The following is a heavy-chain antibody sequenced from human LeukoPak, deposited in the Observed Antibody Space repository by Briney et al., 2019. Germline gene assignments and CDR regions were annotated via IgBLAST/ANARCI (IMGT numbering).Heavy chain of an antibody. V-gene: IGHV1-18*01. D-gene: IGHD2-21*02. CDR2: ISGYNGVV. Sequence: GASVKVSCTTSGYTFRSYGITWVRQAPGQGLEWMGWISGYNGVVHYAQKVQGRVTMTTDTSTSTAYMELRSLRSDDTAVYYCARPESVGVTGLGYWGQGTLVTVSS. CDR1: GYTFRSYG. CDR3: ARPESVGVTGLGY. J-gene: IGHJ4*02.